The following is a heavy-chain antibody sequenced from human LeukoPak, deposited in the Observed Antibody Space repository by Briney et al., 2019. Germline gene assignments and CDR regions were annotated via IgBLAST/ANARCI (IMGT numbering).Heavy chain of an antibody. CDR1: GGSFSSRY. V-gene: IGHV4-59*11. CDR3: AGGRGILRDV. CDR2: TYYSGNA. J-gene: IGHJ6*02. Sequence: PSETLSLTCNVSGGSFSSRYWTWIRQPPGMGLEWIGYTYYSGNANYNPSLKSRVTISVDKAKNQFSLRLTSVTTADTAVYYCAGGRGILRDVWGQGTTVIVSS.